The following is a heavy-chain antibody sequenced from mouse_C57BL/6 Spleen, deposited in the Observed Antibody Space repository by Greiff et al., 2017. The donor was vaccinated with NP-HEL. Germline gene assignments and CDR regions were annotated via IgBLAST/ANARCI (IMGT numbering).Heavy chain of an antibody. CDR3: VRDDGYYHYYAMDY. J-gene: IGHJ4*01. CDR2: IRSKSSNYAT. V-gene: IGHV10-3*01. D-gene: IGHD2-3*01. CDR1: GFTFNTYA. Sequence: EVHLVESGGGLVQPKGSLKLSCAASGFTFNTYAMHWVRQAPGKGLEWVARIRSKSSNYATYYADSVKDRFTISRDDSQSMRYMQMNNLKTEDTAMYYCVRDDGYYHYYAMDYWGQGTSVTVSS.